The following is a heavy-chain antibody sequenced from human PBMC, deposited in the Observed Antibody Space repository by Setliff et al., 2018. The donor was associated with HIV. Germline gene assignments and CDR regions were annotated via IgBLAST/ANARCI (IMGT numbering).Heavy chain of an antibody. J-gene: IGHJ4*02. CDR1: GYSISSRYY. D-gene: IGHD1-7*01. CDR3: AKLSVLVDS. CDR2: MSHSGTA. Sequence: PSETLSLTCAVSGYSISSRYYWGWIRQPPGKGLEWIGSMSHSGTADYSPSLRSRVTISLDTSKNQFSLKLRSVTAADTAVYYCAKLSVLVDSWGQGTLVTV. V-gene: IGHV4-38-2*01.